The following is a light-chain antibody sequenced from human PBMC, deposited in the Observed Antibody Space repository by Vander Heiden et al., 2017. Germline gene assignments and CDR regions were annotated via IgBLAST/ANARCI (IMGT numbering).Light chain of an antibody. J-gene: IGLJ2*01. Sequence: HSVLTPPPPVSGAPGQRVTISCTGSSSSIGPGYDVHWYQQLPGTAPKLHNYGNSNRPSGVPDRFSGSKSGTSASLAITGIQAEDEADYYCQSYDSSDVVFGGGTKLTVL. CDR3: QSYDSSDVV. CDR2: GNS. CDR1: SSSIGPGYD. V-gene: IGLV1-40*01.